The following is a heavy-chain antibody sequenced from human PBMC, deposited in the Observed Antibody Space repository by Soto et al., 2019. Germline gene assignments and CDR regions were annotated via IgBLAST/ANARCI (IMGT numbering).Heavy chain of an antibody. CDR1: GFTFSSYG. CDR3: AKTRPYSSSWYYYYGMDV. J-gene: IGHJ6*02. V-gene: IGHV3-30*18. Sequence: QVQLVESGGGVVQPGRSLRLSCAASGFTFSSYGMHWVRQAPGKGLAWGAVISYDGRYKYYADSVKGRFTISRDNSKNTLYLQMNSLRAEDRAVYYCAKTRPYSSSWYYYYGMDVWGQGTTVTVSS. D-gene: IGHD6-13*01. CDR2: ISYDGRYK.